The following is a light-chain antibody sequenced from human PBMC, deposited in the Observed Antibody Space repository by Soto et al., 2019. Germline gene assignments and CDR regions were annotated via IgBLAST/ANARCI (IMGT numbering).Light chain of an antibody. CDR3: SSYAGSNNV. V-gene: IGLV2-8*01. CDR1: SSDVGGYDR. Sequence: QSALTQPPSASGSPGQSVTISCTGTSSDVGGYDRVSWYQQYPGKVPKLMIYEVSKRPSGVPDRFSASKSGNTASLTVSGLQTEDEADYYCSSYAGSNNVFGTGTKLTVL. CDR2: EVS. J-gene: IGLJ1*01.